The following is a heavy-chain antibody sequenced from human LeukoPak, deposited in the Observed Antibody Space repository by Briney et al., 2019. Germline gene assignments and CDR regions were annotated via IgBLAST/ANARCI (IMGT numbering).Heavy chain of an antibody. D-gene: IGHD6-19*01. Sequence: PSETLSLTCSISGDSISSSSYYWGWIRQPPGKGLEWIGSFYYTGNTYYNPSLKSRVTISVDTSKNDLSLNLRSVTAADTAVYSCARTAGIAVAGSRQYFDYWGQGMLVTVSS. CDR3: ARTAGIAVAGSRQYFDY. V-gene: IGHV4-39*02. CDR2: FYYTGNT. CDR1: GDSISSSSYY. J-gene: IGHJ4*02.